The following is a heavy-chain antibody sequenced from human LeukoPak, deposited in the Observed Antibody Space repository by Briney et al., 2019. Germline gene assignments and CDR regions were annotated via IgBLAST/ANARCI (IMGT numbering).Heavy chain of an antibody. D-gene: IGHD4-17*01. V-gene: IGHV3-7*01. J-gene: IGHJ4*02. CDR3: ARDLYGDYEAY. Sequence: GGSLRLSCAASGFTFSTYWMSWVRQTPGKGLEWVANIKQDGGEKYYVDSVRGRFTISRDNAKNTLYLQMNSLRVEDTAVYYCARDLYGDYEAYWGQGTLVTVSS. CDR2: IKQDGGEK. CDR1: GFTFSTYW.